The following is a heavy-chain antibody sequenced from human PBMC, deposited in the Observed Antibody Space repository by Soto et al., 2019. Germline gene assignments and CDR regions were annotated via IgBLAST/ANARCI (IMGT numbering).Heavy chain of an antibody. CDR2: ISGSGSNA. CDR3: AKGWEYVPPQLLAP. CDR1: GFTFKSYA. J-gene: IGHJ5*02. Sequence: PGGSLRLSCAASGFTFKSYAMSWVRQAPGKGLEWVSGISGSGSNAYYGDSVKGRFSISRDNSKNTLHLQMNSLRAEDTAVYYCAKGWEYVPPQLLAPWGEGTLVTVAS. V-gene: IGHV3-23*01. D-gene: IGHD1-26*01.